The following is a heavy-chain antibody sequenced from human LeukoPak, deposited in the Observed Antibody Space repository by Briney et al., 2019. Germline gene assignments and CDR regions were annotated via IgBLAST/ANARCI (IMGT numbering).Heavy chain of an antibody. CDR2: IYYSGST. J-gene: IGHJ5*02. Sequence: SETLSLTCTVSGGSISSYYWSWIRQPPGKGLEWIGYIYYSGSTNYNTALKSRVTISVDTSKNQFSLKLSSVTAADTAVYYCARRGSDQGSGLDPWGQGTLVTVSS. CDR3: ARRGSDQGSGLDP. D-gene: IGHD3-10*01. CDR1: GGSISSYY. V-gene: IGHV4-59*08.